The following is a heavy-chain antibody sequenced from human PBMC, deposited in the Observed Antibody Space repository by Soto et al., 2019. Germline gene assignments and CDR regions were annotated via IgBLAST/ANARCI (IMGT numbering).Heavy chain of an antibody. V-gene: IGHV1-69*06. CDR3: AGDSTDTGYYPNWRGP. CDR2: IIPIFGTT. J-gene: IGHJ5*02. D-gene: IGHD3-9*01. Sequence: SVKVSCKASGGTFGSDAITWVRQAPGQGLEWVGRIIPIFGTTNYAQNLQGRVTISADKSTLTSYMELHSLTSDDTALYYCAGDSTDTGYYPNWRGPWGQGXQVTVYS. CDR1: GGTFGSDA.